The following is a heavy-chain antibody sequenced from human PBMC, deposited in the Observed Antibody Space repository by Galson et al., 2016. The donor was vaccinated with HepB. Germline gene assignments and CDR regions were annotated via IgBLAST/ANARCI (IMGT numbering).Heavy chain of an antibody. Sequence: TLSLTCGVSGVSITSDNWWSWVRQPPGKGLEWIGEFYHTGNTIYNPSLKSRVTISIDKSKNQFSLRLTSVTAADTAVYYCARGVIGTLNYYLYGLDVWGQGTTVTVSS. V-gene: IGHV4-4*02. CDR3: ARGVIGTLNYYLYGLDV. CDR2: FYHTGNT. J-gene: IGHJ6*02. CDR1: GVSITSDNW. D-gene: IGHD1-7*01.